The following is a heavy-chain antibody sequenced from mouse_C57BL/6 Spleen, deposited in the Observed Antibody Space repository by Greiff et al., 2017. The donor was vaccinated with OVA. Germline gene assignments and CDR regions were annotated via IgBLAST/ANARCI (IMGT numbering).Heavy chain of an antibody. CDR1: GFNIKNTY. Sequence: VQLQQSVAELVRPGASVKLSCTASGFNIKNTYMHWVQQRPEQGLEWIGRIDPANGNTKYAPKFQGKATITADTSSNTAYLQLSSLTSEDTAIYYCAPITTVVDWYCDVWGTGTTVTVSS. D-gene: IGHD1-1*01. V-gene: IGHV14-3*01. J-gene: IGHJ1*03. CDR2: IDPANGNT. CDR3: APITTVVDWYCDV.